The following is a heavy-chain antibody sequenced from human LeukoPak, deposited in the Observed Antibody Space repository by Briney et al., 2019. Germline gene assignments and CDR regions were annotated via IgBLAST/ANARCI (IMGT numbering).Heavy chain of an antibody. CDR2: IYTSGST. CDR3: ARQTGSGLFILP. CDR1: GGSISSYY. J-gene: IGHJ4*02. D-gene: IGHD3/OR15-3a*01. V-gene: IGHV4-4*07. Sequence: SETLSLTCTVSGGSISSYYWSWIRQPAGKGLEWIGRIYTSGSTNYNPSLKSRVTISIDTSKNQFSLRLTSVTAADTAVYYCARQTGSGLFILPGGQGTLVTVSS.